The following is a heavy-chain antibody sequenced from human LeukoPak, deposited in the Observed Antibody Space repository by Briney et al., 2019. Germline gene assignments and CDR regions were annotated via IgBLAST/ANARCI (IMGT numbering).Heavy chain of an antibody. V-gene: IGHV4-38-2*02. J-gene: IGHJ4*02. Sequence: SETLSLTCTVSGYSISSGYYWGWIRQPPGKGLEWIGSIYHSGSTYYNPSLKSRVTISVDTSKNQFSLKLSSVTAADTAVYYCAGIGNYFFYWGQGTLVTISS. CDR1: GYSISSGYY. CDR2: IYHSGST. CDR3: AGIGNYFFY. D-gene: IGHD1-26*01.